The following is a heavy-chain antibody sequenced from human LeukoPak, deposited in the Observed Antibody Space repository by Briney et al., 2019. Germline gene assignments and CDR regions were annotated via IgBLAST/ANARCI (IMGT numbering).Heavy chain of an antibody. D-gene: IGHD6-19*01. CDR3: ARDSGYSSGWSNYFDY. Sequence: GGSLRLSCAVSGFIFSSSAMSWVRQAPGKGLEWVSAISGGGDDTSYADSVKGRFTISRDNSKNTLYLQMNSLRAEDTAVYYCARDSGYSSGWSNYFDYWGQGTLVTVSS. CDR1: GFIFSSSA. V-gene: IGHV3-23*01. J-gene: IGHJ4*02. CDR2: ISGGGDDT.